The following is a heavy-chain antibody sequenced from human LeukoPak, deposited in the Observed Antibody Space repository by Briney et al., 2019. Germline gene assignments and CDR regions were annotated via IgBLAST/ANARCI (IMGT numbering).Heavy chain of an antibody. CDR3: AHSPYDFWSGNYEYFDY. CDR1: GFSLSTSGVG. Sequence: ASGPTLVNPTQTLTLTCTFSGFSLSTSGVGVGWIRQPPGKALEWLALIYWNDDEHYSPSLKSRLTVTKDTSKNQVVLTMTNMDPVDTATYYCAHSPYDFWSGNYEYFDYWGLGTLVTVSS. D-gene: IGHD3-3*01. J-gene: IGHJ4*02. CDR2: IYWNDDE. V-gene: IGHV2-5*01.